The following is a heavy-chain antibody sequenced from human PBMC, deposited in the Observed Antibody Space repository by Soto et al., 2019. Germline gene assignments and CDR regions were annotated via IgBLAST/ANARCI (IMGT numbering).Heavy chain of an antibody. V-gene: IGHV1-69*02. Sequence: ASVKVSCKASGGTFSSYTISWVRQAPGQGLEGMGRIIPILGIANYAQKFQGRVTITADKSTSTAYMELSSLRSEDTAVYYCARPLNYGDYSSEAFEIWGQGTMVTVS. CDR3: ARPLNYGDYSSEAFEI. D-gene: IGHD4-17*01. CDR2: IIPILGIA. J-gene: IGHJ3*02. CDR1: GGTFSSYT.